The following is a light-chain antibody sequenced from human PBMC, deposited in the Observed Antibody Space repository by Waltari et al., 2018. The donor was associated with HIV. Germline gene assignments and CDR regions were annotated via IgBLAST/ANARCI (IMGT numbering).Light chain of an antibody. CDR3: QSYDSSLRASV. V-gene: IGLV1-40*01. Sequence: QSALTQPPSVSGAPGQRVTISCTGNRSNIGAGYFVHWDQHLPGTAPKLLVYRDINPPSRVPDRFSGSKAGNSAPPVITGLQAEDEADYYCQSYDSSLRASVFGGGTKLTVL. J-gene: IGLJ2*01. CDR1: RSNIGAGYF. CDR2: RDI.